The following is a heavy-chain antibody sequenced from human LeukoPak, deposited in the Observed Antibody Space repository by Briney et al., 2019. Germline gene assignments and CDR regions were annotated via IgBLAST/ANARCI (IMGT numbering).Heavy chain of an antibody. Sequence: SQTLSLTCTVAGGSISGAYIYWSWIRQSAGKGLEWIGRIYNSRSTSYNPSLEARVTISIDTSKNQFSLELSSVTAADTAVYYCAREGNPGGNNYGHCHDYWGQGTLVTVSS. CDR3: AREGNPGGNNYGHCHDY. V-gene: IGHV4-61*02. J-gene: IGHJ4*02. CDR2: IYNSRST. CDR1: GGSISGAYIY. D-gene: IGHD5-18*01.